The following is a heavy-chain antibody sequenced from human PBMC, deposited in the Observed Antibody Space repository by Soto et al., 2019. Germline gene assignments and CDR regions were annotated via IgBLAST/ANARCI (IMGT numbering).Heavy chain of an antibody. Sequence: ETLSLTCTVSGGSISSYYWSWIRQPPGKGLEWIGYIYYSGSTNYNPSLKSRVTISVDTSKNQFSLKLSSVTAADTAVYYCARKRVGATAHFDYWGQGTLVTVSS. D-gene: IGHD1-26*01. V-gene: IGHV4-59*01. J-gene: IGHJ4*02. CDR2: IYYSGST. CDR1: GGSISSYY. CDR3: ARKRVGATAHFDY.